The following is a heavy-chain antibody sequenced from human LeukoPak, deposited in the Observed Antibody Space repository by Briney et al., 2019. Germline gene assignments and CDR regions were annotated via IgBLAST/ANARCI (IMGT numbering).Heavy chain of an antibody. V-gene: IGHV3-30*18. Sequence: PGKSLRLSCATSGFTFNNYGMHWVRQAPGKGLEWVAVISYDETKKFSADSVKGRFTISRDSSKNTLYLQMNSLRAEDTAIYYCAKDRVAWVATVGGGNNYGMDVWGQGTTVTVSS. J-gene: IGHJ6*02. CDR3: AKDRVAWVATVGGGNNYGMDV. D-gene: IGHD4-23*01. CDR1: GFTFNNYG. CDR2: ISYDETKK.